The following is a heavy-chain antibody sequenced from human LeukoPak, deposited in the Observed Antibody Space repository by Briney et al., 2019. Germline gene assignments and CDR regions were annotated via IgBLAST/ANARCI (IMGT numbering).Heavy chain of an antibody. Sequence: SETLSLTCAVYGGSFSGYYWSWIRQPPGKGLEWIGEINHSGSTNYNPSLKSRVTISVDTSKNQFPLKLSSVTAADTAVYYCARGGPLLGYCSSTSCYAGYYFDYWGQGTLVTVSS. D-gene: IGHD2-2*01. CDR1: GGSFSGYY. V-gene: IGHV4-34*01. J-gene: IGHJ4*02. CDR3: ARGGPLLGYCSSTSCYAGYYFDY. CDR2: INHSGST.